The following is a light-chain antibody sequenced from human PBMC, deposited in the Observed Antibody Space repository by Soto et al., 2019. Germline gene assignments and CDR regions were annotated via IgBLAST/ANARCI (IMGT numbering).Light chain of an antibody. Sequence: QAVVTQEPSFSVSPGGTVTLTCGLSSGSVSTSYYPSWYQQTPGQAPRTLIYSTNTRSSGVPDRFSGSILGNKAALTITGAQADAASDYYCVLYMGSGIWVFGGGTKLTVL. CDR3: VLYMGSGIWV. V-gene: IGLV8-61*01. CDR2: STN. CDR1: SGSVSTSYY. J-gene: IGLJ3*02.